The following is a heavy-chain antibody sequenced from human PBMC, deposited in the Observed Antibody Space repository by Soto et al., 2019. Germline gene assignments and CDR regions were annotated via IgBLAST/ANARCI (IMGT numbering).Heavy chain of an antibody. V-gene: IGHV5-51*01. Sequence: GESLKISCKGSGYHFTNYWIGWVRQMPGKGLEWMGFIYPSDSDTRYSPSFQGQVTISADKSISTAYLQWSSSVTAADTAVYYCARVPDYWGQGTLVTVSS. CDR3: ARVPDY. J-gene: IGHJ4*02. CDR2: IYPSDSDT. CDR1: GYHFTNYW. D-gene: IGHD2-2*01.